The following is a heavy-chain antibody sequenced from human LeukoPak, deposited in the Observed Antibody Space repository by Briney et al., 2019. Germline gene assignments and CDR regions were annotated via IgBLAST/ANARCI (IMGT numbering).Heavy chain of an antibody. CDR3: GRIPAAGSLKGSFDI. V-gene: IGHV5-51*01. D-gene: IGHD6-13*01. CDR1: GNSFTTYW. Sequence: PGESLKISCKGSGNSFTTYWIGWVRQMPGKGLEWMGIIYPGDSDTTYSPSFQGQVTISADKSISTAYLQWSSLKASDSAMYYCGRIPAAGSLKGSFDIWGQGTMATVSS. J-gene: IGHJ3*02. CDR2: IYPGDSDT.